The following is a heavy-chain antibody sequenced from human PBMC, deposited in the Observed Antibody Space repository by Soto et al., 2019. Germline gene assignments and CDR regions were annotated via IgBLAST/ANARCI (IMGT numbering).Heavy chain of an antibody. CDR1: GFTFSSYG. V-gene: IGHV3-30*18. Sequence: GGSLRLSCAASGFTFSSYGMHWVRQAPGKGLEWVAVISYDGSNKYYADSVKDRFTISRDNSKNTLYLQMNSLRAEDTAVYYCAKDWGHCSGGSCYHFDYWGQGTLVTVSS. CDR2: ISYDGSNK. J-gene: IGHJ4*02. D-gene: IGHD2-15*01. CDR3: AKDWGHCSGGSCYHFDY.